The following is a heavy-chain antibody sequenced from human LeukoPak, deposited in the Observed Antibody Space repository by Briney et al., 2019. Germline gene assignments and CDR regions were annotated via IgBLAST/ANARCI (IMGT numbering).Heavy chain of an antibody. Sequence: SETLSLTCTVSGGSISSYYWSWIRQPPGKGLEWIGSIYYSGSTYYNPSLKSRVTISVDTSKNQFSLKLSSVTAADTAVYYCARHPLRFLELRWLFDYWGQGTLVTVSS. CDR2: IYYSGST. D-gene: IGHD3-3*01. CDR1: GGSISSYY. V-gene: IGHV4-59*05. J-gene: IGHJ4*02. CDR3: ARHPLRFLELRWLFDY.